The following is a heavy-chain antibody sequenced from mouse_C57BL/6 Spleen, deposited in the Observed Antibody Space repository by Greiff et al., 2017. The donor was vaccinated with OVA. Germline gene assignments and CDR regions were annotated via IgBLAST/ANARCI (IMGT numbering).Heavy chain of an antibody. J-gene: IGHJ1*03. Sequence: DVQLVESGGGLVKPGGSLKLSCAASGFTFSSYALSWVRQTPEKRLEWVATISDGGSYTYYPDNVKGRFTISRDNAKNNLYLQMSHLKSEDTAMYYGARDALYSNYGYFDVWGTGTTVTVSS. V-gene: IGHV5-4*01. D-gene: IGHD2-5*01. CDR1: GFTFSSYA. CDR2: ISDGGSYT. CDR3: ARDALYSNYGYFDV.